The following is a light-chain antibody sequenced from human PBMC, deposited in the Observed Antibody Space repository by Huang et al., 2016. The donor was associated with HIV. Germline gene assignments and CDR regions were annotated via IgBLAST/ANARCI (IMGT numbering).Light chain of an antibody. CDR3: RQRSSGVT. CDR1: QSVGNY. V-gene: IGKV3-11*01. J-gene: IGKJ4*01. Sequence: IVLTQSPSTLSWYPGERVTLSCRSIQSVGNYIAWYQQRPGQSCKLLIYDTSNRDAGTPVRFSGSGSEADFTLTISSLESEEFAVYYGRQRSSGVTFGGGTKVQVK. CDR2: DTS.